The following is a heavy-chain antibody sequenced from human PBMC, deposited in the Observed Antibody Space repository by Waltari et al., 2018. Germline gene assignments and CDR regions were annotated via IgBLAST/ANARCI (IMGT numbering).Heavy chain of an antibody. V-gene: IGHV4-30-4*08. D-gene: IGHD3-22*01. CDR3: ARVVKYYDSFGFPSDYMDV. CDR1: GGSVSSGLHY. Sequence: QVQLRESGPGLVKPSQTLSLTCSVSGGSVSSGLHYWSWIRQSPGKGMEWIGYIYHSGTTYYSPSLRGRRTLSVATSNCQSSLKLTSVTAADTAVYYCARVVKYYDSFGFPSDYMDVWGKGTTVIVSS. CDR2: IYHSGTT. J-gene: IGHJ6*03.